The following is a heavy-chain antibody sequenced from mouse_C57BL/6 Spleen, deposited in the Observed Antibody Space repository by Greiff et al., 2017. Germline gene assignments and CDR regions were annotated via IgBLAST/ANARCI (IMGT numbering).Heavy chain of an antibody. CDR3: ARAGYYYAMDY. CDR2: INYDGSST. J-gene: IGHJ4*01. V-gene: IGHV5-16*01. CDR1: GFSFSDYY. D-gene: IGHD2-2*01. Sequence: EVKLMESEGGLVQPGRSMKLSCTASGFSFSDYYMAWVRQVPEKGLEWVANINYDGSSTYYLDYLKSRFIISRYNAKDILYLQMSSLKSEDTATYYCARAGYYYAMDYWGQGTSVTVSS.